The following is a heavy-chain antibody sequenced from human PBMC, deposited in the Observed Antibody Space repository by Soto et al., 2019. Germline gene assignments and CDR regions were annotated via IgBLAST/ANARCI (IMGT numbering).Heavy chain of an antibody. Sequence: EVQLLESGGGVVQPGGSLRLSCAGSGFTFNNSWMSWVRQAPGKGLECVANINQDGAERHYVDSVKGRFTISRDNAKNSLYLQMNSLRVEDTAVYYCARNELWGQGTLVTVSS. V-gene: IGHV3-7*01. CDR1: GFTFNNSW. J-gene: IGHJ4*02. D-gene: IGHD1-1*01. CDR3: ARNEL. CDR2: INQDGAER.